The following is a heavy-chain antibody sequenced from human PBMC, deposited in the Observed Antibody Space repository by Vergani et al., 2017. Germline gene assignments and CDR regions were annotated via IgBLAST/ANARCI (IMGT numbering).Heavy chain of an antibody. CDR2: IRDKTYNYAT. CDR3: ASGPRQLLYRFFDY. J-gene: IGHJ4*02. V-gene: IGHV3-73*02. D-gene: IGHD2-2*02. CDR1: GFTFSGSA. Sequence: EVQLVESGGGLVQPGGSLTLSCAASGFTFSGSAMHWVRQTSGKRLEWIGRIRDKTYNYATAYAVSVKGRFIISRDDSKKTAYLQMNRLTIEDTAVYYCASGPRQLLYRFFDYWGQGTLVTVSS.